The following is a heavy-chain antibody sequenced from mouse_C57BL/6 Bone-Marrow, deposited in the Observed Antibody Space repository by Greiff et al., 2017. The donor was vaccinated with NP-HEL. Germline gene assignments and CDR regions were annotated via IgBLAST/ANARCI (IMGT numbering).Heavy chain of an antibody. V-gene: IGHV7-3*01. CDR2: IRNKANGYTT. D-gene: IGHD1-1*01. CDR3: ARRGAVVASDDY. CDR1: GFTFTDYY. Sequence: EVKLVESGGGLVQPGGSLSLSCAASGFTFTDYYMSWVRQPPGKALEWLGFIRNKANGYTTEYSASVTGRFTISRDNSQSILYLQMNVLRTEDSATYYRARRGAVVASDDYWGQGTTLTVSS. J-gene: IGHJ2*01.